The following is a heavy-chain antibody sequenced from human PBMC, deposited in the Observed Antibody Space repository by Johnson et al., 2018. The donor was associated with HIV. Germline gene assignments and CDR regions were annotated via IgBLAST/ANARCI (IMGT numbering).Heavy chain of an antibody. V-gene: IGHV3-66*02. CDR2: IYSGGST. Sequence: VQLVESGGGLVQPGGSLRLSCAASGFTVSSNYMSWVRQAPGKGLAWVSVIYSGGSTYYADSVKGRFTISRDNSKNTLYLQMNSLSSEDTAVYYCARDGELGDAFDIWGQGTMVTVSS. D-gene: IGHD7-27*01. CDR1: GFTVSSNY. J-gene: IGHJ3*02. CDR3: ARDGELGDAFDI.